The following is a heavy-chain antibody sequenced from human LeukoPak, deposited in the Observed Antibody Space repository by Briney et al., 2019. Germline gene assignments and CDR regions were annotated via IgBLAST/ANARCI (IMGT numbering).Heavy chain of an antibody. J-gene: IGHJ4*02. D-gene: IGHD4-17*01. Sequence: GGSLRLSCVASGFTVSNKYMSWVRQAPGKGLEWVSAISGSGGSTYYADSVKGRFTISRDTLYLQMNSLRAEDTAVYYCAKDDGYDYGENFDYWGQGTLVTVSS. CDR2: ISGSGGST. CDR1: GFTVSNKY. V-gene: IGHV3-23*01. CDR3: AKDDGYDYGENFDY.